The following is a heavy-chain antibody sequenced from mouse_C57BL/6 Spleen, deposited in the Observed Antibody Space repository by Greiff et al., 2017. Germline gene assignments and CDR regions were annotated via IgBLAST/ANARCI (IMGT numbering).Heavy chain of an antibody. CDR1: GYTFTDYE. Sequence: VQLQQSGAELVRPGASVTLSCKASGYTFTDYEMHWVKQTPVHGLEWIGAIDPETGGTAYNPKFKGKAILTADKSSSTAYMELRSRTSEDAAVYYCTRDGNYDEGYAMDYWGQGTSVTVSS. CDR3: TRDGNYDEGYAMDY. V-gene: IGHV1-15*01. J-gene: IGHJ4*01. CDR2: IDPETGGT. D-gene: IGHD2-1*01.